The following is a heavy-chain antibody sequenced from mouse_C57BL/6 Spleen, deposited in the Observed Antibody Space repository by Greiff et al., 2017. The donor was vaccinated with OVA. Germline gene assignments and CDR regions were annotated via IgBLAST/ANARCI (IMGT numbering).Heavy chain of an antibody. V-gene: IGHV2-6-1*01. CDR3: ARHARRDYYAMDY. CDR2: IWSDGST. Sequence: VQLKESGPGLVAPSQSLSITCTVSGFSLTSYGVHWVRQPPGKGLEWLVVIWSDGSTTYNSALKSRLSISKDNSKSQVFLKMNSLQTDDTAMYYCARHARRDYYAMDYWGQGTSVTVSS. CDR1: GFSLTSYG. J-gene: IGHJ4*01. D-gene: IGHD3-1*01.